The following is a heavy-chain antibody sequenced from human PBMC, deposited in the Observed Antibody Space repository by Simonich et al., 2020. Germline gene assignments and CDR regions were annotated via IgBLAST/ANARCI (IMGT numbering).Heavy chain of an antibody. CDR2: FIPIIVNT. Sequence: QVQLVQSGAEVKKPGSSVKVSCKASGGSFSSYAISWVRQAPGQGHEWKEGFIPIIVNTNYAQRSQCRLTVTAEKYTSTAYMELSILRSEDTAVYYCARTNTMRELDTRVRGVDYFDYWGQGTLVTVSS. CDR1: GGSFSSYA. J-gene: IGHJ4*02. D-gene: IGHD3-10*01. V-gene: IGHV1-69*06. CDR3: ARTNTMRELDTRVRGVDYFDY.